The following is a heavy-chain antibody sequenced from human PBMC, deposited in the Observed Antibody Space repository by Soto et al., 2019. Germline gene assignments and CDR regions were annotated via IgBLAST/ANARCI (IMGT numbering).Heavy chain of an antibody. D-gene: IGHD3-3*01. Sequence: SETLSLTCTVSGGSISSYYWSWIRQPPGKGLEWIGYIYYSGSTNYNPPLKSRVTISVDPSKNQFSLKLGSVTAADTAVYYCARGSNFGVAPGAYYYGMDVWGQGTTXTVS. V-gene: IGHV4-59*01. CDR1: GGSISSYY. CDR2: IYYSGST. CDR3: ARGSNFGVAPGAYYYGMDV. J-gene: IGHJ6*02.